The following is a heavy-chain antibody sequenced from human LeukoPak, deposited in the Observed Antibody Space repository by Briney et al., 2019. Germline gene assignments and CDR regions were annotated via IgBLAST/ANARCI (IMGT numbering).Heavy chain of an antibody. V-gene: IGHV3-23*01. D-gene: IGHD2-21*02. CDR1: GFTFSGYG. J-gene: IGHJ5*02. CDR3: AMMVVTAPEDNWFDP. CDR2: ISGSGGST. Sequence: GGSLRLSCVASGFTFSGYGMHWVRQAPGKGLEWVSAISGSGGSTYYADSVKGRFTISRDNSKNTLYLQMNSLRAEDTAVYYCAMMVVTAPEDNWFDPWGQGTLVTVSS.